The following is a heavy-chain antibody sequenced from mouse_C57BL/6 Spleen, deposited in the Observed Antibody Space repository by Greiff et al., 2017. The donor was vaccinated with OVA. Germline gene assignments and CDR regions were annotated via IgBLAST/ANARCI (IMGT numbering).Heavy chain of an antibody. CDR3: ARRTVVAKDY. J-gene: IGHJ2*01. CDR1: GYAFTNYL. CDR2: INPGSGGT. D-gene: IGHD1-1*01. Sequence: QVQLQQSGAELVRPGTSVKVSCKASGYAFTNYLIEWVKQRPGQGLEWIGVINPGSGGTNYNEKFKGKATLTADKSSSTAYMQLSSLTSEDSAVYFCARRTVVAKDYWGKGTTLTVSS. V-gene: IGHV1-54*01.